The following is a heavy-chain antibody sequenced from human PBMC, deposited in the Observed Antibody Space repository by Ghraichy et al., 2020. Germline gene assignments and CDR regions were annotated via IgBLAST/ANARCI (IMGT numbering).Heavy chain of an antibody. CDR1: GYPLTELS. Sequence: ASVKVSCKVSGYPLTELSMHWVRQTPGKGLEWMGGFDPEDGETIYAQMFQGRVTMTEDTSTDTAYMELSDLRSEDTAMYYCATMGAASGHFLFYFDFWGQGTVVTVSS. V-gene: IGHV1-24*01. J-gene: IGHJ4*02. CDR2: FDPEDGET. D-gene: IGHD2/OR15-2a*01. CDR3: ATMGAASGHFLFYFDF.